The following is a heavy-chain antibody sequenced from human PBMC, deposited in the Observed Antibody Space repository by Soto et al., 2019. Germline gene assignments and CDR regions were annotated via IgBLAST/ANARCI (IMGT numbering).Heavy chain of an antibody. D-gene: IGHD4-17*01. CDR2: ISSSSSYT. Sequence: GGSLRLSCAASGFTFSSYSMNWVRQAPGKGLEWVSAISSSSSYTYYADSVKGRFTISRDNAKNSPYLQMNSLRAEDTAVYYCARGELPVTPDAFDIWGQGTMVTVSS. CDR3: ARGELPVTPDAFDI. CDR1: GFTFSSYS. V-gene: IGHV3-21*01. J-gene: IGHJ3*02.